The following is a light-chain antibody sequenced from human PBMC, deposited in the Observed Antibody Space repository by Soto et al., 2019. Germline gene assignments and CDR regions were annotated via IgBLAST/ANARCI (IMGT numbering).Light chain of an antibody. Sequence: DIQMTQSPSSLSASVRDRVTITCRASQSISKYLNWYQQKPGKAPNLLIFDASNLRSGVPSRFSGSGSGTVFTLTMSSLQPEDFATYYCQQSNSIPWTFGQGTKVATK. CDR2: DAS. J-gene: IGKJ1*01. CDR3: QQSNSIPWT. CDR1: QSISKY. V-gene: IGKV1-39*01.